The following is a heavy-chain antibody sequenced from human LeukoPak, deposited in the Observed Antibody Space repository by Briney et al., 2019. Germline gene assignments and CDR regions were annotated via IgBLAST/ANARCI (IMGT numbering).Heavy chain of an antibody. J-gene: IGHJ2*01. D-gene: IGHD4-23*01. CDR3: ARDGGAGGSSPWYFDP. V-gene: IGHV4-59*01. CDR2: IYYSGST. CDR1: GGSISSYY. Sequence: PSETLSLTCTVSGGSISSYYWSWIRQPPGKGLEWIGYIYYSGSTKYNPSLKSRVTISVDTSKNQFSLKLSSVTAADTAVYYCARDGGAGGSSPWYFDPWGRGTLVTVSS.